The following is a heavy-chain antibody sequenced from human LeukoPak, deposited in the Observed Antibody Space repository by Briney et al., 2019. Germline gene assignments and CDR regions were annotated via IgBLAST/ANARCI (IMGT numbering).Heavy chain of an antibody. V-gene: IGHV4-38-2*02. J-gene: IGHJ5*02. CDR3: AREGVLRFLRAGLDP. Sequence: SETLSLTCTVSGYSISSGYYWGWIRQPPGKGLEWIGSLYHSGSTYYNPSLKSPVTISVDTSKNHFSLKLSSVTAADTAVYYCAREGVLRFLRAGLDPWGQGTLVTVSS. CDR1: GYSISSGYY. D-gene: IGHD3-3*01. CDR2: LYHSGST.